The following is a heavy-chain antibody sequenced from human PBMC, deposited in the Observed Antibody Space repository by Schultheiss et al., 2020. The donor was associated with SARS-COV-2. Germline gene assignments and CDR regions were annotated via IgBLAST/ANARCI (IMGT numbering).Heavy chain of an antibody. CDR2: IYYSGST. CDR1: GGSISSSSYY. D-gene: IGHD6-19*01. Sequence: SETLSLTCTVSGGSISSSSYYWGWIRQPPGKGLEWIGYIYYSGSTNYNPSLKSRVTISVDTSKNQFSLKLSSVTAADTAVYYCARVIPESIAVAGTEWYFDLWGRGTLVTVSS. V-gene: IGHV4-61*05. CDR3: ARVIPESIAVAGTEWYFDL. J-gene: IGHJ2*01.